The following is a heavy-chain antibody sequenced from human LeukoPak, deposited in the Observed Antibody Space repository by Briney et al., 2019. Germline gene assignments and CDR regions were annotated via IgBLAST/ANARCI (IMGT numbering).Heavy chain of an antibody. J-gene: IGHJ5*02. D-gene: IGHD3-10*01. V-gene: IGHV1-18*01. CDR3: ARDLSAYGSMVRGVMRGFDP. CDR2: ISVYNGNT. Sequence: ASVKVSCKASGYTFSSYAISWVRQAPGQGLEWMGWISVYNGNTNYAQKLQGRVTMTTDTSTSTAYMELRSLRSDDTAVYYCARDLSAYGSMVRGVMRGFDPWGQGTLVTVSS. CDR1: GYTFSSYA.